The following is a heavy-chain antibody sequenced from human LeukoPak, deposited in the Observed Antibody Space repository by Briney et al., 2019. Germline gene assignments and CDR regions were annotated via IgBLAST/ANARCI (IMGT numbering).Heavy chain of an antibody. D-gene: IGHD4-17*01. CDR3: TGNYGDYATGYYYYGMDV. V-gene: IGHV7-4-1*02. CDR1: GYTFTSYA. Sequence: ASVKVSCKASGYTFTSYAMNWVRQAPGQGLEWMGWINTNTGNPTYAQGFTGRFVFSLDTSVSTAYLQISSLKAEDTAVYYCTGNYGDYATGYYYYGMDVWGQGTTVTVSS. CDR2: INTNTGNP. J-gene: IGHJ6*02.